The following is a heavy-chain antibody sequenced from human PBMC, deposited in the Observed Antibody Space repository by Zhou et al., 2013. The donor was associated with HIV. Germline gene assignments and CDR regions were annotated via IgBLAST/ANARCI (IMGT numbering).Heavy chain of an antibody. CDR3: ARVIPEVTSEDNDALDI. CDR2: INPTGGGT. CDR1: GYTFTTYY. Sequence: QAHLVQSGAEVKKPGASVKVSCKASGYTFTTYYIHWVRQAPGQGLEWMGMINPTGGGTTYTQKFQGRVTMIRDTSTTTVYMELSSLGSEDTAVYFCARVIPEVTSEDNDALDIWGQGTLVTVSS. V-gene: IGHV1-46*01. J-gene: IGHJ3*02. D-gene: IGHD2-15*01.